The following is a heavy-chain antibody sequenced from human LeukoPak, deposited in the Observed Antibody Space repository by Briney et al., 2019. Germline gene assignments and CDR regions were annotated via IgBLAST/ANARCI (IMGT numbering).Heavy chain of an antibody. Sequence: GGSLRLSCSASGFIFSSYDMSWVRQAPGKGLEWVSSISGSGDRTIYADSVRGRLTISRDNSKNTLYLQMTSLRAEDTAVYYCAKVPQPDYYFDYWGQGSLVTVSS. CDR2: ISGSGDRT. J-gene: IGHJ4*02. V-gene: IGHV3-23*01. CDR3: AKVPQPDYYFDY. CDR1: GFIFSSYD.